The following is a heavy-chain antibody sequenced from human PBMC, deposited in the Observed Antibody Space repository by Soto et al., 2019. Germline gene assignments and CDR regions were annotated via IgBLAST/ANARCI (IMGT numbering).Heavy chain of an antibody. CDR3: ARGVTTVTTPPVIVGYYYYYMDV. CDR2: INAGNGNT. D-gene: IGHD4-4*01. V-gene: IGHV1-3*01. CDR1: GYTFTSYA. J-gene: IGHJ6*03. Sequence: GASVKVSCKASGYTFTSYAMHWVRQAPGQRLEWMGWINAGNGNTKYSQKFQGRVTITRDTSASTAYMELSSLRSEDTAVYYCARGVTTVTTPPVIVGYYYYYMDVWGKGTTVTVSS.